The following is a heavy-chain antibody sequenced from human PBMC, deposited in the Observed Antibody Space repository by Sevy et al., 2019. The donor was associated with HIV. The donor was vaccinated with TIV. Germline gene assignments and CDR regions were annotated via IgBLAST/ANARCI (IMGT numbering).Heavy chain of an antibody. Sequence: GGSLRLSCAASGLTLTTTGMSWVRQAPGKGLEWVAGVTSDGTAYYADSVMDRFNVSRDTSKNTLYLQLNSLRADDAAVFYCAGGDTTMITDLDYWGQGTLVTVSS. D-gene: IGHD3-16*01. CDR3: AGGDTTMITDLDY. CDR2: VTSDGTA. V-gene: IGHV3-66*01. CDR1: GLTLTTTG. J-gene: IGHJ4*02.